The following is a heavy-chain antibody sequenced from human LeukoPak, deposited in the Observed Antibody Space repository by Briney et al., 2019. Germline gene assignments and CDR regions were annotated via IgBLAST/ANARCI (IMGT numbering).Heavy chain of an antibody. J-gene: IGHJ4*02. CDR1: GFTFSSYG. D-gene: IGHD3-10*01. CDR3: AKDPHYGSGSGAGDYFDY. V-gene: IGHV3-30*02. Sequence: GGSLRLSCAASGFTFSSYGMHWVRQAPGKGLEWVAFIRYDGSNKYYADSVKGRFTISRDNSKNTLYLQMNSLRAEDTAVYYCAKDPHYGSGSGAGDYFDYWGQGTLVTVSS. CDR2: IRYDGSNK.